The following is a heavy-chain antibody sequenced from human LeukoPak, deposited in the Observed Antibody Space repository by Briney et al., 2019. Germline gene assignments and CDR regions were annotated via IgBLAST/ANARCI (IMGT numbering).Heavy chain of an antibody. Sequence: SETLSLTCAVYGGSLGGYYWVWIRQPPEKGLDWIGEINHSGSATYNPSLKSRFTISVDTSKNQLSLNLKSVTAADTAVYYCARERRVGYYFDSWGQGTLVTVSS. CDR3: ARERRVGYYFDS. CDR1: GGSLGGYY. J-gene: IGHJ4*02. CDR2: INHSGSA. V-gene: IGHV4-34*01. D-gene: IGHD2-8*01.